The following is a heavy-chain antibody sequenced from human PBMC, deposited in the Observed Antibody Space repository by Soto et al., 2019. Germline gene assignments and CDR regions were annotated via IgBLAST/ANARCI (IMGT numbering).Heavy chain of an antibody. J-gene: IGHJ4*02. CDR3: AKGSYDSSGYYNY. V-gene: IGHV3-23*01. Sequence: GSLRLSCAASGFTFSSYAMSWVRQAPGKGLEWVSAIGGSGGSTYYADSVKGRFTISGDNSKNTLYLQMSSLRAEDTAVYYCAKGSYDSSGYYNYWGQGTLVTVSS. CDR2: IGGSGGST. D-gene: IGHD3-22*01. CDR1: GFTFSSYA.